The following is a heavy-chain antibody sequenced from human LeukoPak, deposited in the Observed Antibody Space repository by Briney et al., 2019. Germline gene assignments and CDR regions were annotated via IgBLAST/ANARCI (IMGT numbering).Heavy chain of an antibody. V-gene: IGHV1-3*01. Sequence: ASVKVSCKASGYTFTSYAMHWVRQAPGQRLEWMGWINAGNGNTKYSQKFQGRVTITRDTSASTAYMELSSLRSEDTAVYYCARGQYDFSSGSDPLVYMDVWGKGTTVTVSS. D-gene: IGHD3-3*01. CDR2: INAGNGNT. CDR1: GYTFTSYA. CDR3: ARGQYDFSSGSDPLVYMDV. J-gene: IGHJ6*03.